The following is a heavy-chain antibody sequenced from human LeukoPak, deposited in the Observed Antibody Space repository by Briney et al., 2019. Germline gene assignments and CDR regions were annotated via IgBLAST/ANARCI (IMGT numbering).Heavy chain of an antibody. V-gene: IGHV3-73*01. D-gene: IGHD6-19*01. CDR3: TGSSLT. J-gene: IGHJ5*02. CDR2: IRSKANSYAT. CDR1: GFTFSNAW. Sequence: GGSLRLSCAASGFTFSNAWMSWVRQASGKGLEWVGRIRSKANSYATAYAASVKGRFTISRDDSKNTAYLQMNSLKTEDTAVYYCTGSSLTWGQGTLVTVSS.